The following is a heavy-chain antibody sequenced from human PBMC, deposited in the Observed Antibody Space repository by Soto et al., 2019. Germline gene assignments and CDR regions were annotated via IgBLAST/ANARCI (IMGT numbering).Heavy chain of an antibody. D-gene: IGHD3-22*01. Sequence: LSLTCTVSGGSISSGDYYWSWIRQPPGKGLEWIGYIYYSGSTYYNPSLKSRVTISVDTSKNQFSLKLSSVTAADTAVYYCARAGDYYDSSGYLALTAFDIWGQGTMVTVSS. J-gene: IGHJ3*02. CDR3: ARAGDYYDSSGYLALTAFDI. CDR2: IYYSGST. V-gene: IGHV4-30-4*01. CDR1: GGSISSGDYY.